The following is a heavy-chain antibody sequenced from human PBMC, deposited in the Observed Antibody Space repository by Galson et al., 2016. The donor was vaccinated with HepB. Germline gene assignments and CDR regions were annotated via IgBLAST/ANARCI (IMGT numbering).Heavy chain of an antibody. CDR1: GFTFSDHA. CDR2: ISYYYVQE. D-gene: IGHD1-7*01. J-gene: IGHJ4*02. CDR3: ARDFSPYRELHYFDY. Sequence: SLRLSCAASGFTFSDHAMYWVRQPPGKGLEWVALISYYYVQEFYADSVKGRFTTSRDNSKSTVYLQMNDLTIEDTAMYFCARDFSPYRELHYFDYWGQGTLVTVSS. V-gene: IGHV3-30*04.